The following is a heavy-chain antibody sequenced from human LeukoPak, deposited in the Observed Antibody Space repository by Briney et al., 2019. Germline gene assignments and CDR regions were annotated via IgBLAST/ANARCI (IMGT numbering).Heavy chain of an antibody. CDR1: GFTFSSYS. V-gene: IGHV3-21*01. J-gene: IGHJ4*02. CDR2: ISSSSSYI. D-gene: IGHD6-6*01. CDR3: TRGSPSLVDY. Sequence: GGSPRLSCAASGFTFSSYSMNWVRQAPGKGLEWVSSISSSSSYIYYADSVKGRFTISRDNAKNSLYLQMNSLRAEDTAVCYCTRGSPSLVDYWGQGTLVTVSS.